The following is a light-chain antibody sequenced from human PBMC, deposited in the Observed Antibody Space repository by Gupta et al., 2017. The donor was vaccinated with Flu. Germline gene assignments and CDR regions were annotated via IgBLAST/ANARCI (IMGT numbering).Light chain of an antibody. CDR2: MNREGSH. CDR3: QNWDIGILV. Sequence: QPVLTQSPSASSSLRASVKLTCTLSSGHSNYAIAWHQQEAEKGPRYLMKMNREGSHEKGDGVPDCVYGSIYAAARSITISSVQSDDEYWYLSQNWDIGILVVGGGTKLAVL. CDR1: SGHSNYA. V-gene: IGLV4-69*01. J-gene: IGLJ3*02.